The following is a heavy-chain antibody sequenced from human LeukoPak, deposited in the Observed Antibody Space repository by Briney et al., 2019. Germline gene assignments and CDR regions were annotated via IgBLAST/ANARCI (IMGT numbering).Heavy chain of an antibody. V-gene: IGHV1-2*02. CDR3: ARGPGGYSYGEDWFDP. D-gene: IGHD5-18*01. CDR1: GYTFTGYY. J-gene: IGHJ5*02. Sequence: ASVKVSCKASGYTFTGYYMHWVRQAPGQGLEWMGWINPNHGDTNYAQQFQDRVSMTRDTSISTAYMHLSRLRSADTAVYYCARGPGGYSYGEDWFDPWGQGTLVTVSS. CDR2: INPNHGDT.